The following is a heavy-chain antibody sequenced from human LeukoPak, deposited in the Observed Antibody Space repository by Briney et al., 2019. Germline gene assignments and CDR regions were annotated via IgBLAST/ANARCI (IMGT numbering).Heavy chain of an antibody. V-gene: IGHV3-20*04. J-gene: IGHJ4*02. D-gene: IGHD2-2*01. CDR1: GFTFSSYW. CDR3: ARGVVVFDY. CDR2: INWNGGST. Sequence: GGSLRLSCAASGFTFSSYWMSWVRQAPGKGLEWVSGINWNGGSTGYADSVKGRFTISRDDAKNSLYLQMNSLRAEDTAVYYCARGVVVFDYWGQGTLVTVSS.